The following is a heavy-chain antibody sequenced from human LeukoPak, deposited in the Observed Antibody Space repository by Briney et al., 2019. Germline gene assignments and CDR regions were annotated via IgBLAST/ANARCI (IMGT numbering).Heavy chain of an antibody. CDR2: FDPEDGET. CDR1: GYTLTELS. Sequence: ASVKVSCKVSGYTLTELSMHWVRQAPGKGLEWMGGFDPEDGETIYAQKFQGRVTMTEDTSTDTAYMELSSLRSEDTAVYYCATALVAGPTDAFDIWGQRTMVTVSS. V-gene: IGHV1-24*01. J-gene: IGHJ3*02. D-gene: IGHD6-19*01. CDR3: ATALVAGPTDAFDI.